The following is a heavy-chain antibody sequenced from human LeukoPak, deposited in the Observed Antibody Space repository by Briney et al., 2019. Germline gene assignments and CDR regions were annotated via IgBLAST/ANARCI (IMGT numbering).Heavy chain of an antibody. Sequence: SETLSLTCTVSGGSIGSYYWSWIRQPPGKGLEWIGYIYYSGSTNYNPSLKSRVTISVDTSKNQFSLKLSSVTAADTAVYYCARDPGSIEGATRGWFDPWGQGTLVTVSS. CDR1: GGSIGSYY. V-gene: IGHV4-59*01. D-gene: IGHD1-26*01. J-gene: IGHJ5*02. CDR2: IYYSGST. CDR3: ARDPGSIEGATRGWFDP.